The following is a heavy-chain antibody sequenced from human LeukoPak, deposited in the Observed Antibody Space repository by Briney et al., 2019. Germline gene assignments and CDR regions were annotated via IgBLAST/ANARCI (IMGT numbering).Heavy chain of an antibody. CDR1: GFVFSGYA. D-gene: IGHD6-13*01. J-gene: IGHJ4*02. CDR2: ISYDGNNK. CDR3: ARAGYSSIWYGNYFDY. Sequence: GGSLRLSCAASGFVFSGYAMHWVRQAPGKGLERVSVISYDGNNKYYADSVKGRFTISRDNSKNTLYLQLNSLRAEDTAVYYCARAGYSSIWYGNYFDYWGQGTLVTVSS. V-gene: IGHV3-30-3*01.